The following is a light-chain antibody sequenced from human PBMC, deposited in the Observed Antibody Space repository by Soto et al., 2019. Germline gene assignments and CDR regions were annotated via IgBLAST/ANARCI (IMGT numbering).Light chain of an antibody. CDR1: QSVSSNY. V-gene: IGKV3-20*01. CDR3: QQYGSSPLP. Sequence: EIGLTQSPGTLSLSPGERATLSCRASQSVSSNYLAWYQQKPGQAPRLLIYGASSRATGIPDRFSGSGSVTDFTQPRSRLEPEVFVVYHCQQYGSSPLPCGVGTQVEMK. J-gene: IGKJ4*01. CDR2: GAS.